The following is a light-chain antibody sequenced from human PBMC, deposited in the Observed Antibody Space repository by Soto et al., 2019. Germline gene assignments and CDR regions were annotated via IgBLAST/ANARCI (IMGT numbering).Light chain of an antibody. CDR3: SSYAGSNTFV. CDR2: EVN. V-gene: IGLV2-8*01. J-gene: IGLJ1*01. CDR1: TSDVGGYKY. Sequence: QSVLTQPPSASGSPGQSVTISCTGTTSDVGGYKYVSWHQQLPGKAPKLIIYEVNKRPSGVPDRFSGSKSGNTASLTVSGLQAEDEADYYCSSYAGSNTFVFGPGTKVTVL.